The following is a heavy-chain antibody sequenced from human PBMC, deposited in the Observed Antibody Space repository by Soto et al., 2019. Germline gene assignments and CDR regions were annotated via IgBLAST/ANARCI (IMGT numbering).Heavy chain of an antibody. Sequence: PGGSLRLSCAASGFTFSSYAMHWVRQPPGKGLEYVSAISSNGGSTYYANSVKGRFTISRDNSKNTLYLQMGSLRAEDMAVYYCARFGLRYFDWPYYYGMDVWGQGTTVTVSS. CDR2: ISSNGGST. V-gene: IGHV3-64*01. D-gene: IGHD3-9*01. J-gene: IGHJ6*02. CDR1: GFTFSSYA. CDR3: ARFGLRYFDWPYYYGMDV.